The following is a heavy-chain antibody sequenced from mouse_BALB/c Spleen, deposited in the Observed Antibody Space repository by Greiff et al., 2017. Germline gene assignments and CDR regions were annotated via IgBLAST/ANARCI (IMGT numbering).Heavy chain of an antibody. CDR3: ATPTAAWFAY. CDR2: ISYSGST. Sequence: EVHLVESGPGLVKPSQSLSLTCTVTGYSITSDYAWNWIRQFPGNKLEWMGYISYSGSTSYNPSLKSRISITRDTSKNQFFLQLNSVTTEDTATYYCATPTAAWFAYWGQGTLVTVSA. CDR1: GYSITSDYA. D-gene: IGHD1-2*01. V-gene: IGHV3-2*02. J-gene: IGHJ3*01.